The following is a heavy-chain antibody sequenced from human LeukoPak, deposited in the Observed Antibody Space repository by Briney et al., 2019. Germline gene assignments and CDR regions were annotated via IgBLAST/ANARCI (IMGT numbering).Heavy chain of an antibody. CDR2: INRRGHT. V-gene: IGHV3-21*01. Sequence: PGGSLRLSCAASGFTFDRFTIHWVRQTPGKGLEWVSLINRRGHTFYADSVKGRFTISRDNAKNSLYLQMNSLRAEDTAVYYCARGGRGIAAGSDYWGQGTLVTVSS. D-gene: IGHD6-13*01. CDR3: ARGGRGIAAGSDY. CDR1: GFTFDRFT. J-gene: IGHJ4*02.